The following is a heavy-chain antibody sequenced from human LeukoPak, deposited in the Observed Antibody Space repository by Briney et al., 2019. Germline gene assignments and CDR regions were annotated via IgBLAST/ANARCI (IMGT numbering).Heavy chain of an antibody. CDR3: ATSSTSRDYYYYYMDV. J-gene: IGHJ6*03. Sequence: PGGSLRLSCAASGFTVSSNYMSWVRQAPGKGLEWVSVIYSGGSTYYADSVKGRSTISRDNSKNTLYLQMNSLRAEDTAVYYCATSSTSRDYYYYYMDVWGKGTTVTVSS. D-gene: IGHD2-2*01. CDR1: GFTVSSNY. CDR2: IYSGGST. V-gene: IGHV3-53*01.